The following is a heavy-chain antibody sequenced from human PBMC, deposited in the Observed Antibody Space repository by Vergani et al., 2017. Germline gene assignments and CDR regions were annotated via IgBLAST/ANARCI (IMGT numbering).Heavy chain of an antibody. CDR3: ARVSMGIIIEVPSTHL. Sequence: QVKLEESGGGVVQPGRSLRLSCAASGFSLGNYAMHWVRQAPGKGLEWVGVISYDGTEKKYADSVNGRFNISRDDSKKMMSLQMNSLRVEDTAVYYCARVSMGIIIEVPSTHLWGQGTPVSVS. D-gene: IGHD3-10*01. CDR2: ISYDGTEK. CDR1: GFSLGNYA. J-gene: IGHJ4*02. V-gene: IGHV3-30-3*01.